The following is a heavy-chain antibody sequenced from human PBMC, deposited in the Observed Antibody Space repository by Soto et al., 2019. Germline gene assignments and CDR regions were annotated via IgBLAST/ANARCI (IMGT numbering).Heavy chain of an antibody. D-gene: IGHD6-13*01. V-gene: IGHV4-34*01. J-gene: IGHJ6*03. CDR3: AREGIAAAGTGPIYYYYMDV. Sequence: SETLSLTCAVYGGSFSGYYWSWIRQPPGKGLEWIGEINHSGSTNYNPSPKSRVTISVDTSKNQFSLKLSSVTAADTAVYYCAREGIAAAGTGPIYYYYMDVWGKGTTVTVSS. CDR2: INHSGST. CDR1: GGSFSGYY.